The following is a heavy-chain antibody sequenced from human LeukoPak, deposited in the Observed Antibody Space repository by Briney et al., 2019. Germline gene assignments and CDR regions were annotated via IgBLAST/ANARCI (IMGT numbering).Heavy chain of an antibody. Sequence: PGGSLRLSCAASGFTFSSYGMHWVRQAPGKGLEWVAVISYDGSNKYYADSVKGRFTISRDNSKNTLYLQMNSLRAEDTAVYYCGSLVSAAGTFDYWGQGTLVTVSS. J-gene: IGHJ4*02. CDR2: ISYDGSNK. V-gene: IGHV3-30*03. D-gene: IGHD6-13*01. CDR3: GSLVSAAGTFDY. CDR1: GFTFSSYG.